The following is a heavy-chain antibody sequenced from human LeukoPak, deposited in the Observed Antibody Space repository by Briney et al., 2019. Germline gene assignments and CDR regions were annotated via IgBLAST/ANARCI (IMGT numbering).Heavy chain of an antibody. D-gene: IGHD6-19*01. V-gene: IGHV1-18*01. CDR3: ARVGLRGAVAAKDYYYYGMDV. CDR2: ISAYNGNT. Sequence: ASVKVSCKASGYTFTSYGISWVRQAPGQGLEWMGWISAYNGNTNYAQKLQGRVTMTTDTSTSTAYMELRSLRSDDTAVYYCARVGLRGAVAAKDYYYYGMDVWGQGTTVTVSS. CDR1: GYTFTSYG. J-gene: IGHJ6*02.